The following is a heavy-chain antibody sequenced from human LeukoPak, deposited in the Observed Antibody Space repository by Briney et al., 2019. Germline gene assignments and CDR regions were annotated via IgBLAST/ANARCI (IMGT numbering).Heavy chain of an antibody. J-gene: IGHJ6*03. CDR1: GGSISSYY. V-gene: IGHV4-59*01. CDR2: IYYSGST. D-gene: IGHD2-2*01. CDR3: ARGIVVVPAAIYYYYYMDV. Sequence: SETLSLTCTVSGGSISSYYWSWIRQPPGKGLEWIGYIYYSGSTNYKPSLKSRVTISVDTSKNQFSLKLSSVTAADTAVYYCARGIVVVPAAIYYYYYMDVWGKGTTVTVSS.